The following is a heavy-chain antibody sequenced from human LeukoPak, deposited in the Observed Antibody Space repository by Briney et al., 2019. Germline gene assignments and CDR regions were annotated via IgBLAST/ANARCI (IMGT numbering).Heavy chain of an antibody. J-gene: IGHJ3*02. V-gene: IGHV3-9*01. CDR2: ISWNSGSI. CDR3: AKGMDYDSSGLGASDI. D-gene: IGHD3-22*01. Sequence: GGSLRLSCAASGFTFDDYAMHWVRQAPGKGLEWVSGISWNSGSIGYADSVKGRFTISRDNAKNSLYLQMNSLRAEDTALYYCAKGMDYDSSGLGASDIWGQGTMVTVSS. CDR1: GFTFDDYA.